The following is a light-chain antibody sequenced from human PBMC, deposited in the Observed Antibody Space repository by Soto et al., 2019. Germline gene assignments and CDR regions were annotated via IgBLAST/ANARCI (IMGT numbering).Light chain of an antibody. V-gene: IGLV2-18*02. CDR2: DVS. Sequence: QSVLTQPASVSGSPGQSFAISCTGSSSDVGAYNRVSWYQQSPDTPPKLIIYDVSDRPSGVPDRFSGSKSGNTASLTISGLQPEDEADYYCHSYTTRATYVFGTGTKVTVL. J-gene: IGLJ1*01. CDR3: HSYTTRATYV. CDR1: SSDVGAYNR.